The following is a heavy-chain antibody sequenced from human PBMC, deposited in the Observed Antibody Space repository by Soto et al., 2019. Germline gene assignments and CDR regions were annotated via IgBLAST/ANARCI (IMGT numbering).Heavy chain of an antibody. CDR3: ARESEDLTSNFDY. CDR2: ISSTTNYI. V-gene: IGHV3-21*06. CDR1: GFTFTRYS. J-gene: IGHJ4*02. Sequence: ESGGGLVKPGGSLRLSCAASGFTFTRYSMNWVRQAPGKGLEWVSSISSTTNYIYYGDSMKGRFTISRDNAKNSLYLEMNSVSAEDTAVYYCARESEDLTSNFDYWGQGTLVTVSS.